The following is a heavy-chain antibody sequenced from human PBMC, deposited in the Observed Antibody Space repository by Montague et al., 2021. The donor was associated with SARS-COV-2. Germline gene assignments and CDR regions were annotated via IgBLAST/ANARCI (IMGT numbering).Heavy chain of an antibody. D-gene: IGHD3-10*01. Sequence: SLSLSCAASGFTFSSYAVHWVRQAPGKGLEWVAVISYDGSNKFYADSVKGRFTISRDNSKNTLYLQMNSLRADDTAVYYCARVGYGSGSYWAFDIWGQGTMVTVSS. CDR2: ISYDGSNK. CDR3: ARVGYGSGSYWAFDI. CDR1: GFTFSSYA. V-gene: IGHV3-30-3*01. J-gene: IGHJ3*02.